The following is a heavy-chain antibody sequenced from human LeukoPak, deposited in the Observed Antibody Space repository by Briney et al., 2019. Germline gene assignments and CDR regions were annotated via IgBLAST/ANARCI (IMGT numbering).Heavy chain of an antibody. D-gene: IGHD3-10*01. Sequence: PGRSLRLSCAASGFTFSSYAMRWVRQAPGKGLEWVAVISYDGSNKYYADSVKGRFTISRDNSKNTLYLQMNSLRAEDTAVYYCAKDLLYGSGSWGQGTLVTVSS. CDR1: GFTFSSYA. CDR2: ISYDGSNK. J-gene: IGHJ4*02. CDR3: AKDLLYGSGS. V-gene: IGHV3-30*04.